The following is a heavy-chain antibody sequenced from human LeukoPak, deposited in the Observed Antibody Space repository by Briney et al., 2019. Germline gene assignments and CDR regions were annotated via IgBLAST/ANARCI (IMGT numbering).Heavy chain of an antibody. CDR1: GFTFNNYG. D-gene: IGHD3-10*01. J-gene: IGHJ4*02. CDR3: AREKGRGVISPYYDC. V-gene: IGHV3-30*02. CDR2: IRDDGSIK. Sequence: GGSLRLSCAPSGFTFNNYGMHWVRQAPGKGLEWVAFIRDDGSIKYYADSVKGRFTISRDTSKNTLSLQMSSLRVEDTAVYFCAREKGRGVISPYYDCWGQGTLVTVSS.